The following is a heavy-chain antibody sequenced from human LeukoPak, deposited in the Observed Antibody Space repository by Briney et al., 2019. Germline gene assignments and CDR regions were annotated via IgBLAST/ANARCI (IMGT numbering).Heavy chain of an antibody. V-gene: IGHV1-18*01. CDR1: GYTFSSYG. D-gene: IGHD3-22*01. Sequence: ASVKVSCKPSGYTFSSYGISWVRQAPGQGLEWMGWISAYNGNTNYAQKLQGRVTMTTDTSTSTAYMELRSLRSDDTAVYYCARWVDSSGYYPGNYFDYWGQGTLVTVSS. CDR3: ARWVDSSGYYPGNYFDY. J-gene: IGHJ4*02. CDR2: ISAYNGNT.